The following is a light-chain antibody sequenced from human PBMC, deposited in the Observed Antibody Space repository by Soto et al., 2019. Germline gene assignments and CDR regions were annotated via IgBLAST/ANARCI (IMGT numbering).Light chain of an antibody. CDR2: EVS. CDR3: SSFTASSTLV. J-gene: IGLJ3*02. Sequence: QSALTQPASVSGSPGQSITISCTGTSSDIGAYNYVSWYQQYPGKAPKLIIYEVSNRPSGISLRFSGSKSDNTASLTISGLRAEDEADYFCSSFTASSTLVFGGGTKLTVL. CDR1: SSDIGAYNY. V-gene: IGLV2-14*01.